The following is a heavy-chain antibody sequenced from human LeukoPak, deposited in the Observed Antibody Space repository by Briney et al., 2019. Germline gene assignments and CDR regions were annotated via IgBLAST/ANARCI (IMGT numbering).Heavy chain of an antibody. Sequence: PGGSLRLSCAASEFPFGSYWMTWVRQAPGKGLEWVAVISYDGSNKYYADSVKGRFTISRDNSKNTLYLQMNSLRAEDTAVYYCARDLAAAGFFDYWGQGTLVTVSS. CDR3: ARDLAAAGFFDY. D-gene: IGHD6-13*01. V-gene: IGHV3-30-3*01. CDR1: EFPFGSYW. CDR2: ISYDGSNK. J-gene: IGHJ4*02.